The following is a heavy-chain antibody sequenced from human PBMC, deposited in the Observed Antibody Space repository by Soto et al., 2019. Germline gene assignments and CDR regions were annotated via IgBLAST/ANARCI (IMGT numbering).Heavy chain of an antibody. D-gene: IGHD6-13*01. V-gene: IGHV3-48*02. CDR1: GFTFSSYS. CDR3: ARYDSSSLYYYYGMDV. J-gene: IGHJ6*02. Sequence: GGSLRLSCAASGFTFSSYSMNWVRQAPGKGLEWVSYISSSSSTIYYADSVKGRFTISRDNAKNSLYLQMNSLRDEDTAVYYCARYDSSSLYYYYGMDVWGQGTTVTVSS. CDR2: ISSSSSTI.